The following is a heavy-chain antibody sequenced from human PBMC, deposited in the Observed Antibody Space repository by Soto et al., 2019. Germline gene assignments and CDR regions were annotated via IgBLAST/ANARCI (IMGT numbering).Heavy chain of an antibody. D-gene: IGHD7-27*01. J-gene: IGHJ5*02. CDR3: ARGRYCLTGRCFPNWFDA. CDR1: GDSISNLDYF. Sequence: SETLSLTCSVSGDSISNLDYFWAWIRQPPGQALEYIGYIYKSATTYYNPSFESRVAISVGTSKSQFSLNVTSVTAADTAVYFCARGRYCLTGRCFPNWFDAWGQGALVTVS. CDR2: IYKSATT. V-gene: IGHV4-30-4*01.